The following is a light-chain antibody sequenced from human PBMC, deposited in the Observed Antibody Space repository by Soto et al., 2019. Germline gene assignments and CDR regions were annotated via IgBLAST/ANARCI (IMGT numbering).Light chain of an antibody. J-gene: IGKJ5*01. CDR3: QQYDNLLPIT. CDR1: QDIAKN. Sequence: IQMTQSPSSLSASVGDRVTITCQASQDIAKNLNWYQQKPGKAPKLLIYDASSLQTGVPSSFSGTGSATHFTLTISSLQSEDIATYYCQQYDNLLPITFGQGTRLEIK. V-gene: IGKV1-33*01. CDR2: DAS.